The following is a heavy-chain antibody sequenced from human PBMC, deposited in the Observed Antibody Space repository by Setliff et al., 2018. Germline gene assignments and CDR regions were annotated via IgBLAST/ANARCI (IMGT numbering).Heavy chain of an antibody. V-gene: IGHV4-38-2*01. J-gene: IGHJ4*02. D-gene: IGHD5-12*01. CDR2: IYHSGST. Sequence: SETLSLTCAVSGYSISSGYYWGWIRQPPGKGLEWIGSIYHSGSTYYNPSLKSRVTISVDTSKNQFSLKLSSVTAADTAVYYCARDDPGQWLRLGCFDYWGQGTLVTVSS. CDR1: GYSISSGYY. CDR3: ARDDPGQWLRLGCFDY.